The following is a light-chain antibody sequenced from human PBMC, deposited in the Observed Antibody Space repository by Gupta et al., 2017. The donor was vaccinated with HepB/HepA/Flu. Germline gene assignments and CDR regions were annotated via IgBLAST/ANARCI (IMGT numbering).Light chain of an antibody. Sequence: DIQMTQSPSSLSASVGDTVTITCRASQRITSYSNWYQQKPGQAPKLLIYTASTLQSGVPSRLSGSRSGTDFTLTIHGLQPGDFATYFCQQSYSSPVTFGQGTRVDIK. J-gene: IGKJ1*01. V-gene: IGKV1-39*01. CDR3: QQSYSSPVT. CDR1: QRITSY. CDR2: TAS.